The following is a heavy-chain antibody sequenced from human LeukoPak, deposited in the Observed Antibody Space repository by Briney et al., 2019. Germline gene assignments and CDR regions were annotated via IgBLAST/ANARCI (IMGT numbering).Heavy chain of an antibody. CDR1: GYSFTNYW. CDR3: ARPKGLYYYGSGSFSFDY. J-gene: IGHJ4*02. Sequence: ESLKISCKGSGYSFTNYWIGWVRQMPGKGLGWMGIIYPGDSDSRYSPSFQGQVTISADKSISTAYLQWSSLKASDTAIYYCARPKGLYYYGSGSFSFDYWGQGTLVTVSS. V-gene: IGHV5-51*01. D-gene: IGHD3-10*01. CDR2: IYPGDSDS.